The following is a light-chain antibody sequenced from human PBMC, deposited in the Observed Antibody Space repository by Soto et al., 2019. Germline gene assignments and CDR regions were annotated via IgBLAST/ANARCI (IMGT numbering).Light chain of an antibody. J-gene: IGKJ1*01. CDR2: DAS. V-gene: IGKV1-5*01. Sequence: DIQMSQSPSTLSASVGDRVTITFRASQSISSWLTWYQQKPGKAPKLLIYDASSLESGVPSRFSGSGSETEFTLTISSLLPDDFATYYCQQYNRYWTFGQGTKVDIK. CDR3: QQYNRYWT. CDR1: QSISSW.